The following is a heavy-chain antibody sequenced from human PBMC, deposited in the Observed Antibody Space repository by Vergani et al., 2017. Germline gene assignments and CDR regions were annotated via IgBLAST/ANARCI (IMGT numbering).Heavy chain of an antibody. V-gene: IGHV1-69*04. D-gene: IGHD3-3*01. CDR3: GFGVVTHYYYYYMDV. CDR1: GYTLTELS. Sequence: QVQLVQSGAEVKKPGASVKVSCKVSGYTLTELSMHWVRQAPGKGLEWMGRIIPILGIANYAQKFQGRVTITADKSTSTAYMELSSLRSEDTAVYYCGFGVVTHYYYYYMDVWGKGTTVTVSS. J-gene: IGHJ6*03. CDR2: IIPILGIA.